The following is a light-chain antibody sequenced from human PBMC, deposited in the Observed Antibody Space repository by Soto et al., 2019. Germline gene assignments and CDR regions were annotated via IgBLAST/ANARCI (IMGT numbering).Light chain of an antibody. J-gene: IGKJ4*01. V-gene: IGKV4-1*01. CDR2: WAS. CDR3: QQYYSIPFT. CDR1: QSVLYSSNNKNY. Sequence: DIVMTQSPDSLAVSLGERATINCKSSQSVLYSSNNKNYLAWYQQKPGQPPKLLIYWASTRESGVPDRFSGSGSGTDFTITISSRQAEDGAVYCCQQYYSIPFTFGGGTKVEIK.